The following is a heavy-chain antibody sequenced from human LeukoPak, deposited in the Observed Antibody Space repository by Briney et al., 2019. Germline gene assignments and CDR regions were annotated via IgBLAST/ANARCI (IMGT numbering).Heavy chain of an antibody. V-gene: IGHV4-59*11. CDR3: AGGLRELTFDY. D-gene: IGHD1-26*01. Sequence: SETLSLTCTVSGGSISSHYWSWIRQPPGKGLEWIGYVYYSGRTNSNPSLKSRVTISVDTSKSQFSLRLSSVTAADTAVYYCAGGLRELTFDYWRQGTLVTVSS. CDR2: VYYSGRT. CDR1: GGSISSHY. J-gene: IGHJ4*02.